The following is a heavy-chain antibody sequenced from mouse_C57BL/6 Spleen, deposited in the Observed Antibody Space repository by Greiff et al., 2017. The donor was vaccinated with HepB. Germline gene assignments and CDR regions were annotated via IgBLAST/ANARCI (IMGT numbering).Heavy chain of an antibody. CDR2: IYPRSGNT. CDR3: ANLRGFAY. CDR1: GYTFTSYG. D-gene: IGHD1-1*01. V-gene: IGHV1-81*01. J-gene: IGHJ3*01. Sequence: VQRVESGAELARPGASVKLSCKASGYTFTSYGISWVKQRTGQGLEWIGEIYPRSGNTYYNEKFKGKATLTADKSSSTAYMELRSLTSEDSAVYFCANLRGFAYWGQGTLVTVSA.